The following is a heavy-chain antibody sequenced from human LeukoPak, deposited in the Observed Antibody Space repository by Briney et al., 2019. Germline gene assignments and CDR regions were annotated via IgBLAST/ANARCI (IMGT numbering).Heavy chain of an antibody. V-gene: IGHV3-30*18. CDR3: TKTRGYCSGGSCFNVDY. CDR2: ISSDGSSK. Sequence: GGSLRLSCAPTGFTFSNYVMHWVRQAPGKGLEWVAVISSDGSSKYYADSVKGLFTISRDNSKNTLYLQMNSLRAEDTAIYYCTKTRGYCSGGSCFNVDYWGQGTLVTVSS. CDR1: GFTFSNYV. J-gene: IGHJ4*02. D-gene: IGHD2-15*01.